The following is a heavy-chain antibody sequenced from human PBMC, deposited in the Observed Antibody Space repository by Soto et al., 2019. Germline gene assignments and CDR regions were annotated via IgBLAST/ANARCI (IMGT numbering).Heavy chain of an antibody. D-gene: IGHD6-6*01. CDR3: ARHDRQLGGMDV. V-gene: IGHV4-39*01. J-gene: IGHJ6*02. Sequence: SETLSLTCTVSGDSISSSSYYWGWIRQPPGKGLEWIGSIYYSGSTYYNPSLKSRVTISVDTSKNQFSLKLSSVTAADTAVYYCARHDRQLGGMDVWGQGTTVTVSS. CDR2: IYYSGST. CDR1: GDSISSSSYY.